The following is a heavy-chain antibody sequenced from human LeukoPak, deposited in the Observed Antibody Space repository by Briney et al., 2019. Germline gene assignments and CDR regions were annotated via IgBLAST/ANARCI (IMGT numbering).Heavy chain of an antibody. V-gene: IGHV3-74*01. D-gene: IGHD3-22*01. CDR2: ITSDGSTT. J-gene: IGHJ6*02. CDR3: VREWFSGMDV. CDR1: GFTFSSYW. Sequence: PGGSLRLSCVASGFTFSSYWMHWVRQTPGKGLVWVSRITSDGSTTTYADSVKGRFTISRDNAKNMLYVQMNSLTAEDTAVYYCVREWFSGMDVWGQGTTVTVSS.